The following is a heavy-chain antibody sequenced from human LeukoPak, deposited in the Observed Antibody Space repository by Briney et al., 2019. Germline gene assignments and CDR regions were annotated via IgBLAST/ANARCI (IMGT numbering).Heavy chain of an antibody. D-gene: IGHD3-10*01. CDR2: ISGSGGST. Sequence: GGSLRLSCAASGFTFSSYAMSWVRQAPGKGLEWVSAISGSGGSTYYADSVKGRFTISRDNSKNTLYLQMNSLRAEDTAVYYCAQTPSGLYYYGSVSYSNWFDPWGQGTLVTVSS. V-gene: IGHV3-23*01. CDR1: GFTFSSYA. CDR3: AQTPSGLYYYGSVSYSNWFDP. J-gene: IGHJ5*02.